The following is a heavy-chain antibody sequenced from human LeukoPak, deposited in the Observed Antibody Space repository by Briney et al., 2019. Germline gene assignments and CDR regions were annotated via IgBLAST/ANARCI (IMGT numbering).Heavy chain of an antibody. CDR3: ARSMITFGGVKHPLDY. D-gene: IGHD3-16*01. CDR1: GYNFIYYY. CDR2: INPSCGST. Sequence: ASVKVSFKTSGYNFIYYYIHWVRQAPGQGLEWMALINPSCGSTSYAQKFQGRVTMTRDTSTSTVYMELSSLRSEDTAVYYCARSMITFGGVKHPLDYWGQGTLVTVSS. V-gene: IGHV1-46*01. J-gene: IGHJ4*02.